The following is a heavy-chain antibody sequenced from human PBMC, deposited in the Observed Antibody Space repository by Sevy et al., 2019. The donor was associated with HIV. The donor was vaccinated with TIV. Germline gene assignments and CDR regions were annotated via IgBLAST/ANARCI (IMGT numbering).Heavy chain of an antibody. CDR2: ISSISNYI. D-gene: IGHD3-10*01. J-gene: IGHJ6*02. CDR3: ARETSSFGEGIYYGMDV. CDR1: GFTFSDYN. Sequence: GGSLRLSCAASGFTFSDYNMNWVRQAPGKGLQWVSSISSISNYIYYADSVKGRFTISRDSAKNSLDLQMNSLRAEDTAVYYCARETSSFGEGIYYGMDVWGQWTTVTVSS. V-gene: IGHV3-21*01.